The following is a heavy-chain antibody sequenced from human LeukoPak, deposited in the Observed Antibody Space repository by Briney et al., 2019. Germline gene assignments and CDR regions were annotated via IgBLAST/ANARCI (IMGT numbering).Heavy chain of an antibody. CDR2: IYYSGST. J-gene: IGHJ6*03. D-gene: IGHD6-13*01. CDR3: ARTTEAHSWRTRYYDYYMDV. Sequence: KPSETLSLTCAVYSGSFSGYYWSWLRQPPGKGLEWIGYIYYSGSTNYNPSLKSRVTISVDTSKNQFSLKLSSVTAADTAVYYCARTTEAHSWRTRYYDYYMDVWGKGTTVTVSS. CDR1: SGSFSGYY. V-gene: IGHV4-59*01.